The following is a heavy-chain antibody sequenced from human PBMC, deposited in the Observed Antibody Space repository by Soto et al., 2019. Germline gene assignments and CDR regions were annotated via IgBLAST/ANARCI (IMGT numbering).Heavy chain of an antibody. CDR2: IYYSGST. Sequence: PAETLSLTCAVSGGSISSSNWWSWVRPPPGKGLEWIGFIYYSGSTNYNPSLKSRVTISVDKSKNQFSLKLSSVTAADTAVYYCARLGLRFFYFDYWGQGTQVTVPQ. CDR1: GGSISSSNW. CDR3: ARLGLRFFYFDY. J-gene: IGHJ4*02. D-gene: IGHD3-3*01. V-gene: IGHV4-4*02.